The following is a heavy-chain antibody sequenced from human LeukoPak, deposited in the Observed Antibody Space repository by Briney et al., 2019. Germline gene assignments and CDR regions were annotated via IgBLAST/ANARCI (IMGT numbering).Heavy chain of an antibody. J-gene: IGHJ5*02. V-gene: IGHV3-23*01. CDR2: ISGSGGST. Sequence: GGSLRLSCAASGFTFSSYAMSWVRQAPGKGLEWVSAISGSGGSTYYADSVKGRFTISRDNSKNTLYLQMNSLRAEDTAVYYCAKGGDSSGWLDWFDPWGQGTLVTVSS. CDR1: GFTFSSYA. CDR3: AKGGDSSGWLDWFDP. D-gene: IGHD6-19*01.